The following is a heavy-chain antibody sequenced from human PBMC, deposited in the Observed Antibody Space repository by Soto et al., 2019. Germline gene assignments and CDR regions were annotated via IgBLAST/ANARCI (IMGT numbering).Heavy chain of an antibody. Sequence: SETLSLTCTVSGGSISSYYWSWIRQPPGKGLEWIGYIYYSGSTNYNPSLKSRVTISVDTSKNQFSLKLSSVTAADTAVYYCARVVSLYGDYAFWFDPWGQGTLVTVSS. CDR1: GGSISSYY. D-gene: IGHD4-17*01. J-gene: IGHJ5*02. CDR2: IYYSGST. V-gene: IGHV4-59*01. CDR3: ARVVSLYGDYAFWFDP.